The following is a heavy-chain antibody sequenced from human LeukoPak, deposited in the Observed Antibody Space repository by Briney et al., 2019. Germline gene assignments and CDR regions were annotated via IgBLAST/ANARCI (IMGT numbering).Heavy chain of an antibody. V-gene: IGHV1-24*01. D-gene: IGHD4-11*01. CDR1: GYTLTELS. Sequence: GASVTVSCKVSGYTLTELSMHWVRQAPGKGLEWMGGFDPEDGETIYAQKFQGRVTMTEDTSTDTAYMELSSLRSEDTAVYYCATRWTTPTHRGYYYYMDVWGKGTTVTVSS. J-gene: IGHJ6*03. CDR2: FDPEDGET. CDR3: ATRWTTPTHRGYYYYMDV.